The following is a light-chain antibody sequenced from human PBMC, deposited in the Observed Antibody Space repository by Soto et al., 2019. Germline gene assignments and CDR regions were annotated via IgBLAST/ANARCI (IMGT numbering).Light chain of an antibody. CDR1: QNVHHY. Sequence: DIQMTQSPSALSASVGDRVTITCRASQNVHHYLAWYQQKSVKAPKLLIFDASTLETGVPSRFSGSASGTDFSLTISSLQPEDFATYYCQQYSSVFPWTFGQGTKVDLK. J-gene: IGKJ1*01. CDR3: QQYSSVFPWT. CDR2: DAS. V-gene: IGKV1-5*01.